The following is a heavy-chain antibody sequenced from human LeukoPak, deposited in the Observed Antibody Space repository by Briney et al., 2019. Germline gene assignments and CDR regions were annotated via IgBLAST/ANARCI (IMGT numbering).Heavy chain of an antibody. CDR3: ARDSLGETGYSYGYAHRYYFAFDY. J-gene: IGHJ4*02. Sequence: GPGKVSLQGFGYTLTSYGISWVRQAPGQGVEGMGWISAYKGNTKYAQKLQGRVTMTTDTSTSTAYMELRSLRSDDTAVYYCARDSLGETGYSYGYAHRYYFAFDYWGQGTLVTVSS. D-gene: IGHD5-18*01. CDR2: ISAYKGNT. CDR1: GYTLTSYG. V-gene: IGHV1-18*01.